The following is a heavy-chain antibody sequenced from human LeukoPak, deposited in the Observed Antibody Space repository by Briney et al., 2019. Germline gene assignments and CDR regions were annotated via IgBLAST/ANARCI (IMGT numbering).Heavy chain of an antibody. CDR3: ARVLATVTTKRAFDI. CDR1: GGSISSYY. D-gene: IGHD4-17*01. V-gene: IGHV4-59*01. CDR2: IYYSGST. Sequence: SETLSLTCTVSGGSISSYYWSWLRQPPGKGLEWIGYIYYSGSTNYNPSLKSRVTISVDTSKNQFSLKLSSVTAADTAVYYCARVLATVTTKRAFDIWGQGTMVTVSS. J-gene: IGHJ3*02.